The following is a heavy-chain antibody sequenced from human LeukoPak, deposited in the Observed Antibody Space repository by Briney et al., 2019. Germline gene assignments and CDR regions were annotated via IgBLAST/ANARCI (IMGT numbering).Heavy chain of an antibody. Sequence: SETLSLTCAVYGGSFSGYYWSWIRQPPGKGLEWIGEINHSGSTNYNPSLKSRVTISVDTSKNQFSLKLSSVTAADTAVYYCARGGSRPSYYDIWSGLDYWGRGTLVTVSS. D-gene: IGHD3-3*01. CDR2: INHSGST. CDR3: ARGGSRPSYYDIWSGLDY. J-gene: IGHJ4*02. CDR1: GGSFSGYY. V-gene: IGHV4-34*01.